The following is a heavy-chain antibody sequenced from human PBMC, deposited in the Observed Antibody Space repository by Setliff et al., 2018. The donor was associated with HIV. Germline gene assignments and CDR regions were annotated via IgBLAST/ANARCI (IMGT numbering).Heavy chain of an antibody. D-gene: IGHD3-10*01. Sequence: GGSLRLCCAASGFTFSSYSMNWVRWAPGQGLEWVSYISSSISTIYYSDPVKVRFTISRDNATNSLFLQMNSLRAADTAVYYCARKTTYYYGSGSYSAWGQGTLVTVSS. CDR1: GFTFSSYS. J-gene: IGHJ5*02. V-gene: IGHV3-48*04. CDR2: ISSSISTI. CDR3: ARKTTYYYGSGSYSA.